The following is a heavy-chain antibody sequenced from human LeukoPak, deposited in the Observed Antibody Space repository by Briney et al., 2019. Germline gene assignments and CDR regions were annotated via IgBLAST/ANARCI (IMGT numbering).Heavy chain of an antibody. CDR1: GLLFSDHY. J-gene: IGHJ4*02. D-gene: IGHD1-26*01. CDR2: SRNKAQSFTI. CDR3: ARPPYAGSYSIDY. Sequence: GGSLTLSCAVSGLLFSDHYIDWVRQAPGKGLEWVGRSRNKAQSFTIHYAASVKGRFTISRDDSKNSLYLQMDSLKAEDTAVYCCARPPYAGSYSIDYWGQGTLVTVSS. V-gene: IGHV3-72*01.